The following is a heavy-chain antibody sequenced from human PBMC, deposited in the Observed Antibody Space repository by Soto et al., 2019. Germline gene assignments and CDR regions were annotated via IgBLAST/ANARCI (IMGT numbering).Heavy chain of an antibody. Sequence: GGSLRLSCAASGFTFSSYGMHWVRQAPGKGLEWVAVISYDGSNKYYADSVKGRFTISRDNSKNTLYLQMNSLRAEDTAVYYCAKNSRYSSSWNSFDYWGQGTLVTVSS. J-gene: IGHJ4*02. D-gene: IGHD6-13*01. CDR1: GFTFSSYG. CDR3: AKNSRYSSSWNSFDY. CDR2: ISYDGSNK. V-gene: IGHV3-30*18.